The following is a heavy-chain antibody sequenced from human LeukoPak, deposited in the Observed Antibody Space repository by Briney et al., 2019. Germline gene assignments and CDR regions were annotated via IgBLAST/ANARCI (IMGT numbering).Heavy chain of an antibody. D-gene: IGHD2-2*01. CDR1: GFTFSTYW. CDR2: ISGDGKIT. V-gene: IGHV3-74*01. CDR3: VRGHCSTTSCSYH. Sequence: GGSVRLSCVASGFTFSTYWMHWARQIPEKGLMWVSRISGDGKITKYADFVEGRSTISRDNAKNMLYLQMNSLRVDDTAIYYCVRGHCSTTSCSYHWGQGILVTVSS. J-gene: IGHJ4*02.